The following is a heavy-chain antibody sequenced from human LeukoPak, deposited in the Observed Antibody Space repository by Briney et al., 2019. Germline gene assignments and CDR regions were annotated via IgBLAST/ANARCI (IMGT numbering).Heavy chain of an antibody. J-gene: IGHJ4*02. D-gene: IGHD2-8*02. CDR1: VYTLTELS. CDR2: FDPEDGET. Sequence: ASVKVSCKVSVYTLTELSMHWVRQAPGKGLECMGGFDPEDGETIYAQKFQGRVTMTEDTSTDTAYMELSSLRSEDTAVYYCATWSGDYIDYWGQGTLVTVSS. CDR3: ATWSGDYIDY. V-gene: IGHV1-24*01.